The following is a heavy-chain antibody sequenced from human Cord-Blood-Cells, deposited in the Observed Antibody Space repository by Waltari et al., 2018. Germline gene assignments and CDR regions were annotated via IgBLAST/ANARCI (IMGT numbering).Heavy chain of an antibody. CDR2: SKHSGST. J-gene: IGHJ4*02. CDR3: ARAAGSCYLDY. D-gene: IGHD2-15*01. CDR1: GGSFSGYY. Sequence: QVQLQQWGAGLLKPSETLSLTCAVYGGSFSGYYWSWIRQPPGKGMEWIGESKHSGSTNYIPSLKSRVTISVDTSKNQFSLKLSSVTAADTAVYYCARAAGSCYLDYWGQGTLVTVSS. V-gene: IGHV4-34*01.